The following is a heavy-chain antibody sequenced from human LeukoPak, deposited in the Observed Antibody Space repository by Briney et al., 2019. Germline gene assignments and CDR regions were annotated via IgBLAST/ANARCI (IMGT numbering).Heavy chain of an antibody. J-gene: IGHJ4*02. D-gene: IGHD1-1*01. CDR1: GFTFSSYA. V-gene: IGHV3-30*01. CDR2: ISYDGSNK. Sequence: GGSLRLSCAASGFTFSSYAMHWVRQAPGKGLEWVAVISYDGSNKYYADSVKGRFTISRDNSKNTLYLQMNSLRAEDTAVYYCARGTGHSYFDCWGQGTLVTVSS. CDR3: ARGTGHSYFDC.